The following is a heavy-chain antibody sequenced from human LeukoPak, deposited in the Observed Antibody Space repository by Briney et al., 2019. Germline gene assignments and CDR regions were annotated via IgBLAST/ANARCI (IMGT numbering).Heavy chain of an antibody. CDR1: GYSISSGYY. CDR3: ARFQASGYALYGDY. Sequence: SEILSLTCAVSGYSISSGYYWGWIRQPPGKGLEWIGSIYHSGSTYYNPSLKSRVTISVDTSKNQFSLKLSSVTAADTAVYYCARFQASGYALYGDYWGQGTLVTVSS. J-gene: IGHJ4*02. D-gene: IGHD5-12*01. V-gene: IGHV4-38-2*01. CDR2: IYHSGST.